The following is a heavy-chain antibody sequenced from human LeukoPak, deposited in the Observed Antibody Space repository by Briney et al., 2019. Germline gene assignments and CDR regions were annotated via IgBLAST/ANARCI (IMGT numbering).Heavy chain of an antibody. CDR2: ISSTSGHI. J-gene: IGHJ4*02. CDR1: GFTFSNYN. CDR3: ARASGAAGDFDY. Sequence: GGSLRLSCVASGFTFSNYNMNCVRQPPGKGLEWVSSISSTSGHIYYADSMKGRFTISRDNAENSLYLQMSSLRAEDTAVYYCARASGAAGDFDYWGQGTLVTVSS. D-gene: IGHD3-10*01. V-gene: IGHV3-21*01.